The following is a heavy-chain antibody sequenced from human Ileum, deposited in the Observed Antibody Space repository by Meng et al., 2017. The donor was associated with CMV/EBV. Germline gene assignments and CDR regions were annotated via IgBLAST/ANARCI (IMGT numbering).Heavy chain of an antibody. V-gene: IGHV4-34*01. CDR3: ARGRGNDYGDPERWFDP. CDR1: GGSFSGYY. D-gene: IGHD4-17*01. Sequence: QGQLQHWGAGLLKPSGTLSPTCAVYGGSFSGYYWSWIRQPPGKGLEWIGEINHSGSTNYNPSHKSRVTISVDTSKNQFSLKLSSVTAADTAVYYCARGRGNDYGDPERWFDPWGQGTLVTVSS. J-gene: IGHJ5*02. CDR2: INHSGST.